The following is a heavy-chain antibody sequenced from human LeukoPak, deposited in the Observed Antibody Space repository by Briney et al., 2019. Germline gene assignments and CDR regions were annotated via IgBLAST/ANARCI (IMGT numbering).Heavy chain of an antibody. V-gene: IGHV3-13*01. CDR1: GFTFSSYD. CDR2: IGTAGKI. D-gene: IGHD3-16*01. J-gene: IGHJ4*02. Sequence: GGSLRLSCAASGFTFSSYDIHWVRQATGKGLEWVSGIGTAGKIYYPGSVKGRFTISRENAKNSLYLQMNSLRAGDTAVYYCARTLWGLTLLSSDYWGQGTLVTVSS. CDR3: ARTLWGLTLLSSDY.